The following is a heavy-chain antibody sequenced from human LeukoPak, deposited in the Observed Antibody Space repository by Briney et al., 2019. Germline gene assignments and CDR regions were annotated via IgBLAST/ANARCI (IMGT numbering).Heavy chain of an antibody. CDR1: GFTFINYA. D-gene: IGHD6-13*01. Sequence: GGSLRLSCAASGFTFINYAMNWVPQAPGKGREWVANIKQDGSEKYYVDSVKGRFTISRDNAKNSLYLQMKSLRAEDTAVYYCARDWARGYSSSWYYFDYWGQGTLVTVSS. CDR3: ARDWARGYSSSWYYFDY. J-gene: IGHJ4*02. V-gene: IGHV3-7*05. CDR2: IKQDGSEK.